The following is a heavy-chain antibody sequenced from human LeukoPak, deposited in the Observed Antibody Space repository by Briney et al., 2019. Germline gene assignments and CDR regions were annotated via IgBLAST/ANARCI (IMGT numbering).Heavy chain of an antibody. J-gene: IGHJ4*02. Sequence: GGSLRLSCAASGFTFSSYGMHWVRQAPGKGPEWVAVISYDGSNKYYADSVKGRFTISRDNSKNTLYLQMNSLRAEDTAVYYCAKAVGYSYGLYFDYWGQGTLVTVSS. CDR2: ISYDGSNK. V-gene: IGHV3-30*18. D-gene: IGHD5-18*01. CDR3: AKAVGYSYGLYFDY. CDR1: GFTFSSYG.